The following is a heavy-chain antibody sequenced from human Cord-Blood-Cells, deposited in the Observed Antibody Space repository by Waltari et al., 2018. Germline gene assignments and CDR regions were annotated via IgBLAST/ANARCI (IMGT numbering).Heavy chain of an antibody. D-gene: IGHD5-12*01. Sequence: QVQLQESGPGLVKPSETLSLPCTVSVGSISSHYWSWIRQPPGKGLEWIGYIYYSGSTNYNPSLKSRVTISVDTSKNQFSLKLSSVTAADTAVYYCARGTRGYDDYWGQGTLVTVSS. CDR2: IYYSGST. CDR3: ARGTRGYDDY. CDR1: VGSISSHY. V-gene: IGHV4-59*11. J-gene: IGHJ4*02.